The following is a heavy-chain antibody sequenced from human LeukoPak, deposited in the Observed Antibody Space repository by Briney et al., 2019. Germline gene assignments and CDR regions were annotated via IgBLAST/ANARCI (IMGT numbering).Heavy chain of an antibody. D-gene: IGHD6-19*01. V-gene: IGHV1-69*04. CDR2: IIPILGIA. CDR3: ARDYRSGRSNWFDP. CDR1: GGTFSSYT. J-gene: IGHJ5*02. Sequence: GASVKVSCKASGGTFSSYTIIWVRQAPGQGLEWMGRIIPILGIANYAQKFQGRVTITADKSTSTAYMELSSLRSEDTAVYYCARDYRSGRSNWFDPWGQGTLVTVSS.